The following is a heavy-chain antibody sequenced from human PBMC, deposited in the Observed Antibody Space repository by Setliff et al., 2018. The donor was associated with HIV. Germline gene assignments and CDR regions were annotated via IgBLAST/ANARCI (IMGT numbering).Heavy chain of an antibody. CDR1: GGTFSSYA. Sequence: SVKVSCKASGGTFSSYAISWVRQAPGQGLEWMGGIIPIFGTANYAQKFQGRVTITADESTSTAYMELSSLRSEDTAVYYCASPSNYYYGMDVWGQGTTVTVSS. J-gene: IGHJ6*02. CDR3: ASPSNYYYGMDV. CDR2: IIPIFGTA. V-gene: IGHV1-69*13.